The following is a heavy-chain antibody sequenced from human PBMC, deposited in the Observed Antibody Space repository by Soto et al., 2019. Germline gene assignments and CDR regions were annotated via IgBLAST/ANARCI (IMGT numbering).Heavy chain of an antibody. V-gene: IGHV1-46*03. D-gene: IGHD4-17*01. CDR1: GYTFTTYY. Sequence: ASVKVSCKASGYTFTTYYMHWVRQAPGQGLEWMGIINPSGGSTSYAQKFQGRVTMTRDTSTSTVYMELSSLRSEDTSVYYCAKTENLYGDYYYFDYWGQGTLVTVSS. CDR3: AKTENLYGDYYYFDY. J-gene: IGHJ4*02. CDR2: INPSGGST.